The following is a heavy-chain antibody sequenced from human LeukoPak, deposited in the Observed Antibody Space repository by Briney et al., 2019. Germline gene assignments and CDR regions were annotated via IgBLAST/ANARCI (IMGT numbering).Heavy chain of an antibody. Sequence: ASVKVSCKASGDTFSSYAISWVRHAPGQGLEWMGGIIPIFGTANYAQKFQGRVTIIADESTSTAYMELSSLRSVDTAVYYCASGYGSGSYLGFDYWGQGTLVTVSS. D-gene: IGHD3-10*01. J-gene: IGHJ4*02. CDR1: GDTFSSYA. CDR2: IIPIFGTA. CDR3: ASGYGSGSYLGFDY. V-gene: IGHV1-69*13.